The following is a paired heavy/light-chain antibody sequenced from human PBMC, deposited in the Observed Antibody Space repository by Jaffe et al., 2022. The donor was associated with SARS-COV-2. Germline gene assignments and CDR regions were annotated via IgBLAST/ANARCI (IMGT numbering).Heavy chain of an antibody. CDR3: AKDFETGSSGGNFDY. J-gene: IGHJ4*02. D-gene: IGHD6-13*01. Sequence: EVQLLESGGGLVQPGGSLRLSCAASGFTFSSYSMSWVRQAPGKGLEWVSAISAGGGTTYYADSVTGRFTISRDNSRNTVSLQMNSLRAEDTAVYYCAKDFETGSSGGNFDYWGQGTLVTVSS. CDR2: ISAGGGTT. CDR1: GFTFSSYS. V-gene: IGHV3-23*01.
Light chain of an antibody. CDR2: DAS. V-gene: IGKV3-11*01. CDR1: QSVSTY. J-gene: IGKJ2*02. Sequence: IVLTQSPATLSLSPGERATLSCRASQSVSTYLAWYQQKPGQAPRLLIYDASNRATGIPARFSGSGSGTDFTLTISSLEPEDFAVYYCQQRSNWPPSTFGQGTKLEIK. CDR3: QQRSNWPPST.